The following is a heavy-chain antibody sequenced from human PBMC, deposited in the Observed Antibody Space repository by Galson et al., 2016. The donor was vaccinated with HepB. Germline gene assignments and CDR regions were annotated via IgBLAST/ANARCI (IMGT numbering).Heavy chain of an antibody. V-gene: IGHV3-11*01. J-gene: IGHJ6*02. CDR3: VRYLPSTQSGRSYYAMDV. Sequence: SLRLSCAASGFTFSDYYMSWIRQAPGKGLEWLSYISSSGTTVYYADSVKGRFTISRDNTKNSLYLRMNSLRADDAAVYYCVRYLPSTQSGRSYYAMDVWGQGTTVTVSS. CDR1: GFTFSDYY. CDR2: ISSSGTTV.